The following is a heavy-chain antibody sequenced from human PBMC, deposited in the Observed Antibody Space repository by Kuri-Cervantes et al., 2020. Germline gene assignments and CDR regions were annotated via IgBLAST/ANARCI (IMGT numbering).Heavy chain of an antibody. CDR2: ISGSGGRT. D-gene: IGHD5-18*01. V-gene: IGHV3-23*01. CDR3: VGGSGYSYAPEGLDV. CDR1: GFTFSNYA. Sequence: GESLKISCAASGFTFSNYAMTWVRQAPGKGLEWVSGISGSGGRTYYADSVKGRFTISRDNSKNTLYLQMNSLRAGDTAVYYCVGGSGYSYAPEGLDVWGQGTTVTVSS. J-gene: IGHJ6*02.